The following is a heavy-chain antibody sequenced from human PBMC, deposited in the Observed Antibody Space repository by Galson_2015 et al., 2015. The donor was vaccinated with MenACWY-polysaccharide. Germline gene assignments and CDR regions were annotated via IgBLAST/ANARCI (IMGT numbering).Heavy chain of an antibody. CDR1: GITFNRFS. V-gene: IGHV3-23*01. CDR2: IGATGGDT. D-gene: IGHD7-27*01. J-gene: IGHJ4*02. CDR3: ARDRITGDSRWEFDY. Sequence: SLRLSCAASGITFNRFSMSWVRQAPMKGLEWVSGIGATGGDTHYADPVKGRFSISRDNSKNTLFLQMNSLRAEDTAIYYCARDRITGDSRWEFDYWGQGILVTVSA.